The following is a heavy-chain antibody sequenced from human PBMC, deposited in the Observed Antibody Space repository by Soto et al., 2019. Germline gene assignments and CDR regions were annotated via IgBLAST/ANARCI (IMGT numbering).Heavy chain of an antibody. D-gene: IGHD3-16*02. V-gene: IGHV3-21*01. J-gene: IGHJ4*02. CDR2: ISSSSYI. CDR1: GFTFSSYS. Sequence: EVQLVESGGGLVKPGGSLRLSCAASGFTFSSYSMNWVRQAPGKGLEWVSSISSSSYIYYADSVEGRFTIFRDNANNSLYLQMNSLRAEDTAVYYCAKEAGELSTRSFDYWGQGTLVTVSS. CDR3: AKEAGELSTRSFDY.